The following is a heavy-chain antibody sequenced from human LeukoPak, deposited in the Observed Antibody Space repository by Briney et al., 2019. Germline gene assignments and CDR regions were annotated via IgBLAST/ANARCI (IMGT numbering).Heavy chain of an antibody. Sequence: GASVSVSCKASGGTFSSYAISWVRQAPGQGLEWMGGIIPIFGTANYAQKFQGRVTITADESTSTAYMELSSLRSEDTAVYYCARERDYYDSMSYFDYWGQGTLVTVSS. J-gene: IGHJ4*02. CDR1: GGTFSSYA. V-gene: IGHV1-69*01. CDR2: IIPIFGTA. CDR3: ARERDYYDSMSYFDY. D-gene: IGHD3-22*01.